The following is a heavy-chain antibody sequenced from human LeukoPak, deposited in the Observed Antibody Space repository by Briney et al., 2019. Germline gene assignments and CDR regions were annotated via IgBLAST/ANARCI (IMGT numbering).Heavy chain of an antibody. CDR2: IIPIFGTA. J-gene: IGHJ6*03. CDR3: ARSYYGDYYMDV. D-gene: IGHD4-17*01. CDR1: GGTFSSYG. V-gene: IGHV1-69*05. Sequence: SVKVSCKASGGTFSSYGISWVRQAPGQGLEWMGRIIPIFGTANYAQKFQGRVTITTDESTSTAYMELSSLRSEDTAVYYCARSYYGDYYMDVWGKGTTVTVSS.